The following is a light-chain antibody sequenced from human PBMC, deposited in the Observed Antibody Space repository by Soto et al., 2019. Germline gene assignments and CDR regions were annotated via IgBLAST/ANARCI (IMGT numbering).Light chain of an antibody. CDR2: STN. V-gene: IGLV1-44*01. J-gene: IGLJ1*01. CDR1: SSNIGSKN. Sequence: QSVLTQPPSASGTPGQRVTISCSGSSSNIGSKNVNWYQKLPGTAPKLLIYSTNQRPSEGPDRFYGSKAGTSASLAISGLQSEDEADYSCSGWEDCLGASYVFGTGTKVTVL. CDR3: SGWEDCLGASYV.